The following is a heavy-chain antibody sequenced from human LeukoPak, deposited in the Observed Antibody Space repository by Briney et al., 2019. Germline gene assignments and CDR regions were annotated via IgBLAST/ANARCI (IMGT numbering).Heavy chain of an antibody. V-gene: IGHV4-39*07. CDR3: ARIEDVTRGYNHAYYFDY. D-gene: IGHD5-18*01. J-gene: IGHJ4*02. CDR1: SGSISSSSYY. CDR2: IYYSGGT. Sequence: SETLSLTCIVSSGSISSSSYYWGWIRQPPGKGLEWIGGIYYSGGTYYNPSLKSRVTMSIDTSKKQFSLKLRTATAADTAVYYCARIEDVTRGYNHAYYFDYWGQGTLVTVSS.